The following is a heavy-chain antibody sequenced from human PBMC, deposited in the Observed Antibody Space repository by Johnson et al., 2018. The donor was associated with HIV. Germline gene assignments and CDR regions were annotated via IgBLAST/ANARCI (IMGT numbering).Heavy chain of an antibody. Sequence: VQLVESGGGVVRPGGSLRLSCAASGFTFDDYDMSWVRQAPGKGLEWVSGINWNGGSTGYADSVQGRFTISRDNSKNILYLQTNSLRVEDTAVYYCARDREYGLAWGWALDIWGQGTMVTRSS. V-gene: IGHV3-20*04. CDR2: INWNGGST. J-gene: IGHJ3*02. CDR1: GFTFDDYD. D-gene: IGHD6-19*01. CDR3: ARDREYGLAWGWALDI.